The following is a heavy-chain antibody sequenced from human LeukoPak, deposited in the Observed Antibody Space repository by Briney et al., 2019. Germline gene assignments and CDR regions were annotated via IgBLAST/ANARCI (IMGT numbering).Heavy chain of an antibody. CDR3: VKDRETYYDPGGYYCIWLDP. J-gene: IGHJ5*02. CDR1: GFTFSTYA. CDR2: ISGRGATT. D-gene: IGHD3-22*01. V-gene: IGHV3-23*01. Sequence: GGSLRLSCAASGFTFSTYAITWFRQAPGKGLEWVSRISGRGATTYYADSVKGRFTISRDNSKSTLFLQMNSLRADDTAVYHCVKDRETYYDPGGYYCIWLDPWGLGTLVTVSS.